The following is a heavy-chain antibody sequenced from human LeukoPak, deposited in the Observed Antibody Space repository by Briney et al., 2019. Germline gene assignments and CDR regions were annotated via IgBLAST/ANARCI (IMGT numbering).Heavy chain of an antibody. Sequence: GGSLRLSCAASGFTFSSYAMHWVRQAPGKGLEWVAVISYDGVHKYYADSVQGRFTVSRDNSTYTLYLQMNSLRAEDTALYYCAKDAYSSGWSYFDYWGQGTLVTASS. J-gene: IGHJ4*02. CDR3: AKDAYSSGWSYFDY. V-gene: IGHV3-30*04. D-gene: IGHD6-19*01. CDR2: ISYDGVHK. CDR1: GFTFSSYA.